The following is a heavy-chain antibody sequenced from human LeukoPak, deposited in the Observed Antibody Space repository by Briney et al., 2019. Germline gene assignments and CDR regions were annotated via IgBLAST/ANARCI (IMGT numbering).Heavy chain of an antibody. J-gene: IGHJ4*02. V-gene: IGHV3-48*01. CDR3: ARDSTAVAMYY. CDR1: GFPFSSYW. D-gene: IGHD2-2*01. Sequence: GGSLRLSCAASGFPFSSYWMSWVRQAPGKGLEWVSYISSSSSTIYYADSVKGRFTISRDNAKNSLYLQMNSLRAEDTAVYYCARDSTAVAMYYWGQGTLVTVSS. CDR2: ISSSSSTI.